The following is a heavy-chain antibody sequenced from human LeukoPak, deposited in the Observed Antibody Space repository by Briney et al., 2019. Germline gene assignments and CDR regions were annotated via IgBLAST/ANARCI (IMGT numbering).Heavy chain of an antibody. J-gene: IGHJ3*02. Sequence: GGSLRLSCPASGFTFSSYWMTWVRQAPGKGLEWVANIKEDGSEKYYVDSVKGRFTVSRDNAKNSLYLQMNSLRVEDTAVYYCARVGASHIWGQGTMVTVSS. CDR2: IKEDGSEK. CDR1: GFTFSSYW. CDR3: ARVGASHI. V-gene: IGHV3-7*01. D-gene: IGHD1-26*01.